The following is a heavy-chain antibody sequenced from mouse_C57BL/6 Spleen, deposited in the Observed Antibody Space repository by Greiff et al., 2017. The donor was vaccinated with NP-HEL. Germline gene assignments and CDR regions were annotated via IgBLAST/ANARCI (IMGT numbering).Heavy chain of an antibody. CDR3: AREGLYYGSSYGYFDV. J-gene: IGHJ1*03. V-gene: IGHV1-69*01. CDR1: GYTFTSYW. D-gene: IGHD1-1*01. Sequence: QVQLQQPGAELVMPGASVKLSCKASGYTFTSYWMHWVKQRPGQGLEWIGEIDPSDSYTNYNQKFKGKSTLTVDKSSSTAYMQLSSLTSEDSAVYYCAREGLYYGSSYGYFDVWGTGTTVTVSS. CDR2: IDPSDSYT.